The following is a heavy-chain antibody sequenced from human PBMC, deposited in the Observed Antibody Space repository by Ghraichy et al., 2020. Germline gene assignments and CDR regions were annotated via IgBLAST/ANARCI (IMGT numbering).Heavy chain of an antibody. V-gene: IGHV4-34*01. CDR1: GGSFSDYY. CDR3: ARVLVPPGSRYFAL. D-gene: IGHD2-2*01. Sequence: SETLSLTCAVYGGSFSDYYWSWIRQPPGKGLEWRGEINHSGSTNYNPSLKSRVTISVDTSKNQFSLNLGSVTAADTAVYYCARVLVPPGSRYFALWGLGTLVTVPS. J-gene: IGHJ2*01. CDR2: INHSGST.